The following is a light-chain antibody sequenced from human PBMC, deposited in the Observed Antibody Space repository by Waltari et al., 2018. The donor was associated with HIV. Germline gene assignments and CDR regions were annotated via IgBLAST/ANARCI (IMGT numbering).Light chain of an antibody. CDR2: SKN. CDR3: STWDASLNGWV. J-gene: IGLJ3*02. V-gene: IGLV1-44*01. CDR1: RSSIGNHT. Sequence: QSGPTQPPSASGTSRQRVTISCSRRRSSIGNHTINWCQTLPGTAPKVHIHSKNQRSSGVPDRFSGSKSGTSASLAISGLQSEDEAEYYCSTWDASLNGWVFGGGTKLTVL.